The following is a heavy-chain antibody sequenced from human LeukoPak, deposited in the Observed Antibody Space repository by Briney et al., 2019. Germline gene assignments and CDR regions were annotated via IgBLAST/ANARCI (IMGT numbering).Heavy chain of an antibody. D-gene: IGHD2-21*01. CDR1: GGTFSSYA. J-gene: IGHJ4*02. V-gene: IGHV1-69*13. CDR2: IIPIFGTA. CDR3: ARNQQAYCGGDCYQYYFDY. Sequence: SVKVSCKASGGTFSSYAISWVRQAPGQGLEWMGGIIPIFGTANYAQKFQGRVTITADESTSTAYKELSSLRSEDTAVYYCARNQQAYCGGDCYQYYFDYWGQGTLVTVSS.